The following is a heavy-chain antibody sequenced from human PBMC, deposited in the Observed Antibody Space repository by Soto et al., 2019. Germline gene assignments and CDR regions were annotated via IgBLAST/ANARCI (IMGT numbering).Heavy chain of an antibody. CDR2: ISYDGSNK. D-gene: IGHD3-16*02. CDR3: AKDWRLSYYYGMDV. Sequence: LRLSCAASGFTFSSYGMHWVRQAPGKGLEWVAVISYDGSNKYYADSVKGRFTISRDNSKNTLYLQMNSLRAEDTAVYYCAKDWRLSYYYGMDVWGQGTTVTVSS. J-gene: IGHJ6*02. V-gene: IGHV3-30*18. CDR1: GFTFSSYG.